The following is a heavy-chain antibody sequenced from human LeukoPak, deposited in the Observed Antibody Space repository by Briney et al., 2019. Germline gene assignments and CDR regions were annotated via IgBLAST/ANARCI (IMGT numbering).Heavy chain of an antibody. CDR2: IKQDGSEK. CDR1: GFTFRVYW. CDR3: ARYYDSAGYYVGRFDY. V-gene: IGHV3-7*01. J-gene: IGHJ4*02. Sequence: GGSLRLSXAVSGFTFRVYWMSWVRQAPGKGLEWVANIKQDGSEKYYVDSVKGRFTISRDNAKNSLYLQMNSLRAEDTAVYYCARYYDSAGYYVGRFDYWGQGTLVTVSS. D-gene: IGHD3-22*01.